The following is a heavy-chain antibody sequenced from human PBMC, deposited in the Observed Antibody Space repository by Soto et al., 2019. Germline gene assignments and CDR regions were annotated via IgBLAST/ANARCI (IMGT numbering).Heavy chain of an antibody. CDR1: GYTFTSYG. Sequence: ASVKVSCKASGYTFTSYGISWVRQAPGQGLEWMGWISAYNGNTNYAQKLQGRVTMTTDTSTSTAYMELRSLRSDDTAVYYCVRDTADIVVVPAAIVDYWGQGTLVTVSS. CDR2: ISAYNGNT. D-gene: IGHD2-2*01. CDR3: VRDTADIVVVPAAIVDY. V-gene: IGHV1-18*01. J-gene: IGHJ4*02.